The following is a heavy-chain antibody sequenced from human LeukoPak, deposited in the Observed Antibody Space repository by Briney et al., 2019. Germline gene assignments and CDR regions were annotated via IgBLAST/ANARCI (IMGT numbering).Heavy chain of an antibody. D-gene: IGHD2-21*01. J-gene: IGHJ4*02. CDR1: GGSISSYY. Sequence: PSETLSLTCTVSGGSISSYYWSWIRQPPGKGLEWIGYIYYSGSTNYNPSLKSRVTISVDTSKDRFSLKLSSVTAADTAVYYCASAVDSVPYFFDYWGQGTLVTVSS. V-gene: IGHV4-59*01. CDR2: IYYSGST. CDR3: ASAVDSVPYFFDY.